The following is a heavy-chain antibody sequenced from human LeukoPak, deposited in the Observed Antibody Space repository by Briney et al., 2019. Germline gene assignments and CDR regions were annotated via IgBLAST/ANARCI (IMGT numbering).Heavy chain of an antibody. CDR2: IFYSGNT. Sequence: SETLSLTCTVSGGSITSTNYYWGWIRQPPGKGLEWIGNIFYSGNTYYNPSLKSRVTISLDTSKNQFSLKLNSVTAADTAVYYCARPVVQSRGWYRFDPWGQGTLVTVSS. V-gene: IGHV4-39*01. CDR3: ARPVVQSRGWYRFDP. CDR1: GGSITSTNYY. J-gene: IGHJ5*02. D-gene: IGHD6-19*01.